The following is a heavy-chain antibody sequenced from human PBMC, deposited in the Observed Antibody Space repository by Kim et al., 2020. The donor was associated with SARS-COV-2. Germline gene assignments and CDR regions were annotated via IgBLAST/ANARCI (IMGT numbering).Heavy chain of an antibody. Sequence: GGSLRLSCAASGFTFDDYAMHWVRQALGKGLEWVSLISGDGGSTYYADSVKGRFTISRDNSKNSLYLQMNSLRTEDTALYYCAKDILVVAATDDAFDIWGQGTMVTVSS. CDR1: GFTFDDYA. CDR3: AKDILVVAATDDAFDI. CDR2: ISGDGGST. D-gene: IGHD2-15*01. J-gene: IGHJ3*02. V-gene: IGHV3-43*02.